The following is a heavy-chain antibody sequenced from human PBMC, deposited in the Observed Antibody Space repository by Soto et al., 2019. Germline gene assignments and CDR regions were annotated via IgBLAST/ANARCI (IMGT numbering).Heavy chain of an antibody. J-gene: IGHJ4*02. Sequence: LSLTCTVSVGSISSSSYYWGWIRQPPGKGLEWIGSIYYTGITHYNPSLKSRATISIDTSKNQFSLNLNSVTATDTAVYYCARPARQDTVAGNYWGQGTMITVSS. CDR1: VGSISSSSYY. V-gene: IGHV4-39*01. CDR2: IYYTGIT. CDR3: ARPARQDTVAGNY. D-gene: IGHD6-19*01.